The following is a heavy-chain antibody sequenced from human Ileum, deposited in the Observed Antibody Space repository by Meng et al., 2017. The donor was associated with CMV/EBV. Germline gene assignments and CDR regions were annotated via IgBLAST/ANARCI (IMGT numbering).Heavy chain of an antibody. CDR3: ARDPGPTVGTGRANCFDI. CDR2: VNYVGST. V-gene: IGHV4-59*01. J-gene: IGHJ3*02. CDR1: GASMNSYW. D-gene: IGHD3/OR15-3a*01. Sequence: SETLSLTCTVSGASMNSYWWAWIRQPPGKGPEWIGYVNYVGSTRYNPSLNSRVTMSIDTSNNHFSLRLTSVTTSDTAVYYCARDPGPTVGTGRANCFDIWGPGTMVTGSS.